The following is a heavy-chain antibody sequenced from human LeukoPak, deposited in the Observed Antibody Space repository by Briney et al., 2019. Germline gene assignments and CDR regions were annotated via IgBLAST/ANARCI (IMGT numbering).Heavy chain of an antibody. J-gene: IGHJ4*02. D-gene: IGHD3-9*01. CDR1: GGSISSGGYY. V-gene: IGHV4-31*03. Sequence: PSETLSLTCTVSGGSISSGGYYWSWIRQHPGKGLEWIGYIYYSGSTYYNPSLKSRVTISVDTSKNQFSLKLSSVTAADTAVYYCARKARDFDWLLSRGYFDYWGQGTLVTVSS. CDR3: ARKARDFDWLLSRGYFDY. CDR2: IYYSGST.